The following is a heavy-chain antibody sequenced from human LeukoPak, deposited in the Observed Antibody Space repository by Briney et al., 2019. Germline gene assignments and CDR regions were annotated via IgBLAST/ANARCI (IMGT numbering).Heavy chain of an antibody. V-gene: IGHV1-2*02. CDR3: AKDAQQLVYPLYFDY. J-gene: IGHJ4*02. D-gene: IGHD6-13*01. CDR2: INPNSGGT. Sequence: GGSLRLSCAASAFTFRNYGMHWVRQAPGQGLEWMGWINPNSGGTNYAQKFQGRVTMTRDTSISTAYMELSRLRSDDTAVYYCAKDAQQLVYPLYFDYWGQGTLVTVSS. CDR1: AFTFRNYG.